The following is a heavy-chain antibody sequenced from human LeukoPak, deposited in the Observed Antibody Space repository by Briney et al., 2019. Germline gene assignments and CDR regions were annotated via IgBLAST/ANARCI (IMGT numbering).Heavy chain of an antibody. Sequence: ASVKVSCKASGYTFTSYDINWLRQATGQGREGVGWMNPNSGNTGYAQKFQGRVTITRNTSINTAYMELSSLRSEDTAVYYCAVSSSWTGKPQTLRGSWFDPWGQGTMVTVSS. J-gene: IGHJ5*02. D-gene: IGHD6-13*01. V-gene: IGHV1-8*03. CDR3: AVSSSWTGKPQTLRGSWFDP. CDR2: MNPNSGNT. CDR1: GYTFTSYD.